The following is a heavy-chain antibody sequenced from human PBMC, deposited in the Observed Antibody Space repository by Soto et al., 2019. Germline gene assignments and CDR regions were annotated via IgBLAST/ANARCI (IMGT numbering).Heavy chain of an antibody. V-gene: IGHV3-30*18. CDR1: GFDFTYYA. CDR2: MSSDGSKI. D-gene: IGHD1-26*01. CDR3: AKDEGVGGTLGLFDY. Sequence: QVQLVESGGGAVQPGESLRLSCVASGFDFTYYAMHWVRQAPGKGLESVAVMSSDGSKIHHTDSVKGRFTNSRDNSKNTLYLQMNSLRKEDTAVYFCAKDEGVGGTLGLFDYWGQGTLVSVSS. J-gene: IGHJ4*02.